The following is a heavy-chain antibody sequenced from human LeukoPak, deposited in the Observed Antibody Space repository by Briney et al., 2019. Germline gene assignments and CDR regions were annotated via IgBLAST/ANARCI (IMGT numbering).Heavy chain of an antibody. J-gene: IGHJ5*02. CDR3: ARGYSSSWHGNGNWFDP. Sequence: SGTLSLTCVVSGGSITSSNWWSWVRQPPGKGLEWIGEIYHSGSTNYNPSLKSRVTISVDKSKNQFSLKLSSVTAADTAVYYCARGYSSSWHGNGNWFDPWGQGTLVTVSS. V-gene: IGHV4-4*02. D-gene: IGHD6-13*01. CDR2: IYHSGST. CDR1: GGSITSSNW.